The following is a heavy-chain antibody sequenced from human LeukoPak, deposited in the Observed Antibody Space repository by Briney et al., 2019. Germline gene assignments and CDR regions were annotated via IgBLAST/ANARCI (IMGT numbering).Heavy chain of an antibody. CDR2: ISGSGDST. CDR1: GFTFSSYG. Sequence: GGSLRLSCAASGFTFSSYGMHWVRQAPGKGLEWVSGISGSGDSTYYADSVQGRFTISRDNSKNTLYLQMNSLRAEDTAVYYCAKGSFTIFGVVIINYMDVWGKGTTVTVSS. CDR3: AKGSFTIFGVVIINYMDV. V-gene: IGHV3-23*01. D-gene: IGHD3-3*01. J-gene: IGHJ6*03.